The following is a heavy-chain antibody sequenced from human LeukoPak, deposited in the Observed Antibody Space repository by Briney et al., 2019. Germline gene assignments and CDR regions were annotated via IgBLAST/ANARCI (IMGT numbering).Heavy chain of an antibody. J-gene: IGHJ4*02. Sequence: PGGSLRLSCAASGFTFSSYAMSWVRQAPGKGLEWVSVIGTIPGITYYTESVKGRFTISRDNAKNSLSLQVNSLSAEDTAVYYCARSRSGYYEDYWGQGTLVTVSS. CDR1: GFTFSSYA. D-gene: IGHD3-22*01. V-gene: IGHV3-23*01. CDR2: IGTIPGIT. CDR3: ARSRSGYYEDY.